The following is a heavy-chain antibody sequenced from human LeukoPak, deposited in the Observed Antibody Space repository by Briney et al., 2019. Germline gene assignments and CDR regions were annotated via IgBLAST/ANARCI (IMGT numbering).Heavy chain of an antibody. V-gene: IGHV1-69*13. CDR1: GYTFTSYY. J-gene: IGHJ6*03. Sequence: ASVKVSCKASGYTFTSYYMHWVRQAPGQGLEWMGGIIPIFGTANYAQKFQGRVTITADESTSTAYMELSSLRSEDTAVYYCARGYCSGGSCYSGYYYYYYMDVWGKGTTVTISS. CDR2: IIPIFGTA. D-gene: IGHD2-15*01. CDR3: ARGYCSGGSCYSGYYYYYYMDV.